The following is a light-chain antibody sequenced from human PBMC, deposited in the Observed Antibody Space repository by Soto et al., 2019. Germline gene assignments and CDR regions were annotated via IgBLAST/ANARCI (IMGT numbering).Light chain of an antibody. CDR1: QSVTGW. CDR2: DAS. Sequence: DIQMTQSPSTLSASVGDRVTITCRASQSVTGWLAWYQQKPGEAPKLLIYDASTLACGVPSRFSGSGSVTQFTLTISSLQPDDSATYYCQQYHSYSPYTFGQGTKLEIK. V-gene: IGKV1-5*01. J-gene: IGKJ2*01. CDR3: QQYHSYSPYT.